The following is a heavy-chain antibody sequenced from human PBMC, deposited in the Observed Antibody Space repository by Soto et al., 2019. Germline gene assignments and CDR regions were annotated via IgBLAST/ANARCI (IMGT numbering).Heavy chain of an antibody. CDR1: GGTFSSYA. Sequence: SVKVSCKASGGTFSSYAISGVRQAPGQGLEWMGGIIPIFGTANYAQKFQGRVTITADESTSTAYMELSSLRSEDTAVYYCARALAQRWLQLHPLDYWGQGTLVTVSS. CDR3: ARALAQRWLQLHPLDY. J-gene: IGHJ4*02. CDR2: IIPIFGTA. V-gene: IGHV1-69*13. D-gene: IGHD5-12*01.